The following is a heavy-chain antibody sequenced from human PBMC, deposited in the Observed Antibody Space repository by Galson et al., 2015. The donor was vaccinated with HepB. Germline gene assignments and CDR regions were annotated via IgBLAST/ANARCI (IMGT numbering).Heavy chain of an antibody. V-gene: IGHV2-5*02. CDR1: GFSLMTDGVG. J-gene: IGHJ1*01. CDR2: IYWDDDK. D-gene: IGHD3-3*01. CDR3: AQWSVAVGYNKYFQH. Sequence: PALVKPTQTLTLTCTFSGFSLMTDGVGVGWIRQPPGKALEWLALIYWDDDKRYSPSLNSRLTITKDTPKNQVVLTMTNMDPVDTATYYGAQWSVAVGYNKYFQHWGQGTLVTVSS.